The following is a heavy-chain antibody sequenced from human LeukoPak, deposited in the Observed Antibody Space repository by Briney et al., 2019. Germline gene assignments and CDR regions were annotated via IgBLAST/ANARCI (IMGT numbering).Heavy chain of an antibody. CDR3: ARGPSLGYCSSTSCYRNAFDI. CDR2: IYYSGST. D-gene: IGHD2-2*02. CDR1: GGSISSGGYY. V-gene: IGHV4-31*03. J-gene: IGHJ3*02. Sequence: PSETLSLTCTVSGGSISSGGYYWSWIRQHPGKGLEWIGYIYYSGSTYYNPPLKSRVTISVDTSKNQFSLKLSSVTAADTAVYYCARGPSLGYCSSTSCYRNAFDIWGQGTMVTVSS.